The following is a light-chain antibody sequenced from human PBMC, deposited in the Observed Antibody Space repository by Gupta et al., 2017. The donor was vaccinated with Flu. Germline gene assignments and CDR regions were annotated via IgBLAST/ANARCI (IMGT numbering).Light chain of an antibody. CDR2: DDT. CDR1: NIGSRT. J-gene: IGLJ7*01. Sequence: YVLTQPPSVSVAPGQTARITCGVDNIGSRTVHWYQQRPGQAPILVVYDDTDRPSGIPERFSGYISGNTATLTITRVEGGDEADYYCQLWGGDYAVFGGGTQLTVL. V-gene: IGLV3-21*02. CDR3: QLWGGDYAV.